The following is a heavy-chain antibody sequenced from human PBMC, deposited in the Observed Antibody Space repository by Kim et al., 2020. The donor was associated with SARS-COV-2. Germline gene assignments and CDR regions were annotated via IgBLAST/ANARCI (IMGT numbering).Heavy chain of an antibody. CDR2: MNPNCGNT. CDR1: GYTFTSYD. V-gene: IGHV1-8*01. CDR3: ARGKIITIFGVVITPWWFDP. D-gene: IGHD3-3*01. Sequence: ASVKVSCKASGYTFTSYDINWVRQATGQGLEWMGWMNPNCGNTGYAQKFQARVTMTRNTSISTDYMELSSLRPEDTAVYYRARGKIITIFGVVITPWWFDPWGQGALVTVSS. J-gene: IGHJ5*02.